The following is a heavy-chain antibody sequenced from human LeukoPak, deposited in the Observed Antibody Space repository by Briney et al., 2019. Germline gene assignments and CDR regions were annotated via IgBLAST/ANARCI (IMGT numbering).Heavy chain of an antibody. D-gene: IGHD3-16*02. CDR2: ISAYNGNT. J-gene: IGHJ4*02. CDR1: GYTFTSYY. Sequence: ASVKVSCKASGYTFTSYYIHWVRQAPGQGLEWMGWISAYNGNTNYAQKLQGRVTMTTDTSTSTAYMELRSLRSDDTAVYYCARDPAEYYDYVWGSYRYIHFDYWGQGTLVTVSS. V-gene: IGHV1-18*04. CDR3: ARDPAEYYDYVWGSYRYIHFDY.